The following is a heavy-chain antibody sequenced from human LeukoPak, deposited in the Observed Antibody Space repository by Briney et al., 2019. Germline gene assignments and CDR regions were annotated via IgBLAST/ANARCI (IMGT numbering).Heavy chain of an antibody. CDR2: IYYSGST. CDR3: ARTYGYNYGTSQPYYFDY. V-gene: IGHV4-59*01. D-gene: IGHD5-18*01. Sequence: PSETLSLTCTVSGGSISSYYWTWVRQPPGKGLEWIGYIYYSGSTNYNPSLKSRVTISVDTYKNQFSLKLSFVTAADTAVYYCARTYGYNYGTSQPYYFDYWGQGTLVTVSS. J-gene: IGHJ4*02. CDR1: GGSISSYY.